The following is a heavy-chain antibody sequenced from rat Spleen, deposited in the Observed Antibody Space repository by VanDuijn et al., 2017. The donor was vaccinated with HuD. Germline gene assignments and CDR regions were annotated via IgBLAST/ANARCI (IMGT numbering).Heavy chain of an antibody. CDR2: INTDGGST. CDR1: GFTFSNYW. CDR3: AKGAPFDY. V-gene: IGHV5-58*01. J-gene: IGHJ2*01. Sequence: EVQLVETGGALVQPGGSLKLSCVASGFTFSNYWMHWVRQAQGKGLEWVSCINTDGGSTYFPDSVKGRFTVSRDNAENTVYLQMNSLRSEDTATYYCAKGAPFDYWGQGVMVTVSS. D-gene: IGHD4-1*01.